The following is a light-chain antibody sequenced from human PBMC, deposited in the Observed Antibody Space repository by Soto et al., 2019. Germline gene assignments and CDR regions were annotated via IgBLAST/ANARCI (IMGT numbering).Light chain of an antibody. Sequence: DIQMTQSPSTLSASVGDRVTITCRASQSISSWLAWYQQKPGKAPKLLIYDASSLESGVPSRFSGSGSGTEFTLTISSLQSEDFATYYCLQHNTYPRTFGQGTKVDNK. CDR1: QSISSW. V-gene: IGKV1-5*01. CDR3: LQHNTYPRT. J-gene: IGKJ1*01. CDR2: DAS.